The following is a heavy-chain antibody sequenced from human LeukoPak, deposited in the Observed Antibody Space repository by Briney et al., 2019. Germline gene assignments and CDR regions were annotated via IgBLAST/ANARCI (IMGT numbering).Heavy chain of an antibody. CDR1: GGSISSYY. CDR2: IYTSGST. Sequence: SVTLSLTCTVSGGSISSYYWSWIRQPAGKGLEWFGRIYTSGSTNYNPSLKSRVTMSVDTSKNQFSLRLSSVTAADTAVYYCARERYCSSTSCYGYMDVWGKGTTVTVSS. V-gene: IGHV4-4*07. D-gene: IGHD2-2*01. CDR3: ARERYCSSTSCYGYMDV. J-gene: IGHJ6*03.